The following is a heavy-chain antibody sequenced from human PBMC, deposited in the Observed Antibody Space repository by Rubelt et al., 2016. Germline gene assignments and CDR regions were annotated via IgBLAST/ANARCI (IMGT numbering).Heavy chain of an antibody. V-gene: IGHV3-53*01. Sequence: EVQLVESGGGLIQPGGSLRLSCAASGFTVSSNYMSWVRQAPGKGLEWVSVIYSGGSTYYADSVKGRFTISRYNSKNTLYLQMNSLRAEDTAVYYCARDSGYSSSSGVFDYWGQGTLVTVSS. CDR2: IYSGGST. D-gene: IGHD6-6*01. CDR3: ARDSGYSSSSGVFDY. J-gene: IGHJ4*02. CDR1: GFTVSSNY.